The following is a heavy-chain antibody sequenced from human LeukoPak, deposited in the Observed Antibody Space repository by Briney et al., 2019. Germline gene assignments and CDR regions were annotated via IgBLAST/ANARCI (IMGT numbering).Heavy chain of an antibody. CDR3: ARGELHILTGSYPGGVY. CDR2: INPNSGGT. V-gene: IGHV1-2*02. CDR1: GYTFTGYY. D-gene: IGHD3-9*01. Sequence: GASVKVSCKASGYTFTGYYMHWVRQAPGQGLEWMGWINPNSGGTNYAQKFQGRVTMTRDTSISTAYMELSRLRSDDTAVYYCARGELHILTGSYPGGVYWGQGTLVTVSS. J-gene: IGHJ4*02.